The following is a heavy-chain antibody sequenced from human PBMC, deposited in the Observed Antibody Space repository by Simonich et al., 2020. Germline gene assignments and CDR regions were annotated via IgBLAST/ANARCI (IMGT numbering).Heavy chain of an antibody. V-gene: IGHV4-59*01. CDR1: GVTISSYY. CDR3: AREDSDAFDI. Sequence: GPGLVKPSETLSLTCTVSGVTISSYYWSWIRQPPGKGLEWIGYIYYSGSTNYNPSLKSRVTISVDTSKNQFSLKLSSVTAADTAVYYCAREDSDAFDIWGQGTMVTVSS. J-gene: IGHJ3*02. CDR2: IYYSGST.